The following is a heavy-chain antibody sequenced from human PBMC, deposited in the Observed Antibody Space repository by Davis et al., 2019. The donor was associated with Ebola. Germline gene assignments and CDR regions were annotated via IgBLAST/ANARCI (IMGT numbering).Heavy chain of an antibody. CDR3: ARREAVAGIPRSDYYYGMDV. V-gene: IGHV3-7*01. D-gene: IGHD6-19*01. J-gene: IGHJ6*02. CDR1: GFTFSSYW. CDR2: IKQDGSEK. Sequence: GESLKISCAASGFTFSSYWMSWVRQAPGKGLEWVANIKQDGSEKYYVDSVKGRFTISRDNAKNSLYLQMNSLRDEDTAVYYCARREAVAGIPRSDYYYGMDVWGQGTTVTVSS.